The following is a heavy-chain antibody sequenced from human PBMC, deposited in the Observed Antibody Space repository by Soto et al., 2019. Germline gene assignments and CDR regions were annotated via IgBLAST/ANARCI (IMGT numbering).Heavy chain of an antibody. CDR1: GFTFSGFG. CDR2: IWYDGSKK. CDR3: ASGRGGSYGGNSAHFDI. V-gene: IGHV3-33*01. Sequence: QVQLVESGGGVVQPGTSLRLSCEASGFTFSGFGMHWVRQAPGKGLEWVAVIWYDGSKKYYADCVKGRFTISRDNSKNALYLQMNSLRAEDTAVYYCASGRGGSYGGNSAHFDIWGQGTLVTVSS. J-gene: IGHJ3*02. D-gene: IGHD4-17*01.